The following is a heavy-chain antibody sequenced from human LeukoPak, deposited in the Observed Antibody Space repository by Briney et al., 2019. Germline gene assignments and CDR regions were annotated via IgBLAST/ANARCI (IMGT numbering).Heavy chain of an antibody. CDR1: GGSISSYY. V-gene: IGHV4-59*01. J-gene: IGHJ4*02. Sequence: KPSETPSLTCTGSGGSISSYYWGWIRQPPGKGLEWIGYIYNSGSTNYNPSLKSRVTISVDTSKNQFSLKLSSVTAADTAVYYCAREGGSSWPFDYWGQGTLVTVSS. D-gene: IGHD6-13*01. CDR3: AREGGSSWPFDY. CDR2: IYNSGST.